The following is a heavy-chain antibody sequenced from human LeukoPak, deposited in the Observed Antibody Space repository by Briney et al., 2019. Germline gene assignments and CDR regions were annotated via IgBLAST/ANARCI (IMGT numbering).Heavy chain of an antibody. V-gene: IGHV4-61*02. D-gene: IGHD3-9*01. Sequence: PSETLSLTCTVSGGSISSSSYYWGWIRQPAGKGLEWIGRLHTSGTTNYTPSLKSRVTMSVDTSKNQFSLKLTSVTAADTAVYYCVRDPYYDILTGYLILGAFDIWGQGTMVTVSS. CDR2: LHTSGTT. CDR3: VRDPYYDILTGYLILGAFDI. CDR1: GGSISSSSYY. J-gene: IGHJ3*02.